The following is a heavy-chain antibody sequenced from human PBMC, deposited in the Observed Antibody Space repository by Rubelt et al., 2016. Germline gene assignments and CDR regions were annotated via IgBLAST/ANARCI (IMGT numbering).Heavy chain of an antibody. CDR2: INPNRGGT. J-gene: IGHJ4*02. D-gene: IGHD6-19*01. CDR3: ARESSSGWYIDY. V-gene: IGHV1-2*06. Sequence: QVQLVQSGAEVKKPGASVKVSCKASGYTFTGYYMHWVRQAPGQGLEWVGRINPNRGGTNYAQKCQGRVTMTRDTSITTAYRELSRRRSDDPAVFYCARESSSGWYIDYWGQGTLVTVSS. CDR1: GYTFTGYY.